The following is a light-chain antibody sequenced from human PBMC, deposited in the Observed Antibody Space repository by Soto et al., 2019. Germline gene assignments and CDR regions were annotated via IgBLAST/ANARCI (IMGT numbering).Light chain of an antibody. V-gene: IGKV1-9*01. CDR3: QQLNSCPFT. CDR2: VAS. Sequence: DIQLTQSPSFLSASVGDRVTITCRASQGISNYLAWYQQKPGKAPKLLIYVASTLQSGVPSRVSGSGSGTEFTRTISSLQPEDFATYSCQQLNSCPFTFGPGTKVDIK. J-gene: IGKJ3*01. CDR1: QGISNY.